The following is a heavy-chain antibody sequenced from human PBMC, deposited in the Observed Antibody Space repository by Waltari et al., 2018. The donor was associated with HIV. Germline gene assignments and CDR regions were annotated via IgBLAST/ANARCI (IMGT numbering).Heavy chain of an antibody. D-gene: IGHD6-13*01. J-gene: IGHJ5*02. CDR1: GSTFSSYA. V-gene: IGHV3-23*01. CDR3: AKDEAGAGSPEVWFDP. Sequence: EMQLLESGGGLVQPGGSLRLSCAASGSTFSSYAMHWVRQAPGKGLGWGSGSSDSTGRTYYGDSVKGRFTISRDNSKNTLYLQMSSLRVEDTAIYYCAKDEAGAGSPEVWFDPWGQGTLVTVSS. CDR2: SSDSTGRT.